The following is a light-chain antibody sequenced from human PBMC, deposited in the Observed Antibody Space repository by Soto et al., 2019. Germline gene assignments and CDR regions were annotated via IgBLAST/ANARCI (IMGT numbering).Light chain of an antibody. CDR1: QSVSSSSY. CDR3: RQYGSSPSYA. Sequence: EIVLTQSPGTLSLSPGERATLSCRASQSVSSSSYLAWYQQKPGQAPRLLIYGASSRATGIPDRFSGSGSATAFALTLSRLEPEDFAVYYCRQYGSSPSYAFGQGTKLEIK. V-gene: IGKV3-20*01. J-gene: IGKJ2*01. CDR2: GAS.